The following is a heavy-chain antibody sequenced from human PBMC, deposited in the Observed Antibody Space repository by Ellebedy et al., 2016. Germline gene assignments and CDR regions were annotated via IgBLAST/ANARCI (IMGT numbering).Heavy chain of an antibody. J-gene: IGHJ6*02. CDR2: IYYSGST. CDR1: GGSFSGYY. Sequence: SETLSLTCAVYGGSFSGYYWSWIRQPPGKGLEWIGYIYYSGSTNYNPSLKSRVTISVDTSKNQFSLKLSSVTAADTAVYYCARGGEGRAYYYYGMDVWGQGTTVTVSS. V-gene: IGHV4-59*01. D-gene: IGHD3-16*01. CDR3: ARGGEGRAYYYYGMDV.